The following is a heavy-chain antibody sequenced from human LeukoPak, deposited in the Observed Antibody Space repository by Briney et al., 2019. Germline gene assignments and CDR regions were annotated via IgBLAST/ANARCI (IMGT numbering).Heavy chain of an antibody. CDR2: ILGSGVTT. J-gene: IGHJ4*02. V-gene: IGHV3-23*01. CDR3: AKWGDYDVLTGYYVPDY. CDR1: GFTFSNYA. D-gene: IGHD3-9*01. Sequence: PGGSLRLSCAASGFTFSNYAMSWVRQAPGKGLEWVSAILGSGVTTYYADSVKGRFTVSRDNSKSTLYLQMNTQRAEDTALYYCAKWGDYDVLTGYYVPDYWGQGTLVTVSS.